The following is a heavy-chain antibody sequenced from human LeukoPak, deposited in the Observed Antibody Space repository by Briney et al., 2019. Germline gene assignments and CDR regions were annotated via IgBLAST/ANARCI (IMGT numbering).Heavy chain of an antibody. D-gene: IGHD6-25*01. Sequence: GGSLRLSCTASGFTYGDFAMSWLREAPGKGVEGVSYIRGTAYGATKEYAASVKGRFIISRDDSKTIAYLQMNSLKTEDTAVYYCTRDPRGYSPWLNYMDVWGRGTAVTVSS. CDR2: IRGTAYGATK. CDR3: TRDPRGYSPWLNYMDV. V-gene: IGHV3-49*03. J-gene: IGHJ6*03. CDR1: GFTYGDFA.